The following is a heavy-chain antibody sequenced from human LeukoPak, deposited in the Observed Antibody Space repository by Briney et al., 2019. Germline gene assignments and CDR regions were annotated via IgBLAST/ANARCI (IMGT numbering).Heavy chain of an antibody. CDR2: IYTSGST. V-gene: IGHV4-4*07. J-gene: IGHJ6*03. D-gene: IGHD3-22*01. CDR1: GGSITNYY. Sequence: PSETLSLTCTVSGGSITNYYWSWIRQPAGKGLEWIGRIYTSGSTNYNPSLKSRVTISVDTSKNQFSLKLSSVTAADTAVYYCAREFDSNYYYYMDVWGKGTTVTISS. CDR3: AREFDSNYYYYMDV.